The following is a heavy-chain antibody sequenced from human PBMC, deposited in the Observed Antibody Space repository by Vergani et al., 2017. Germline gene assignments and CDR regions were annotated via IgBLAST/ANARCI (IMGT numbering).Heavy chain of an antibody. Sequence: QVQLVESGGGVVQPGRSLRLSCAASGFTFSSYAMHWVRQAPGKGLEWVAVISYDGSNKYYADSVKGRFTISRDNSKNALYLQMNSLRAEETAVYYCARDRLVEIATIRVFDYWGQGTLVTVSS. V-gene: IGHV3-30*01. D-gene: IGHD5-24*01. J-gene: IGHJ4*02. CDR3: ARDRLVEIATIRVFDY. CDR1: GFTFSSYA. CDR2: ISYDGSNK.